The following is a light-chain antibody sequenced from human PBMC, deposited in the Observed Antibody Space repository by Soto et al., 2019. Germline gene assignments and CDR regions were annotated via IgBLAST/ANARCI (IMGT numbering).Light chain of an antibody. CDR1: QGISSW. CDR3: QQYNSYSIT. CDR2: DAS. J-gene: IGKJ5*01. V-gene: IGKV1-5*01. Sequence: DIRMTQSPSSLSASTGDRVTITCRASQGISSWLAWYQQKPGKAPKLLIYDASSLESGVPSRFSGSGSGTEITLTISSLQPDDFATYYCQQYNSYSITFGQGTRLEIK.